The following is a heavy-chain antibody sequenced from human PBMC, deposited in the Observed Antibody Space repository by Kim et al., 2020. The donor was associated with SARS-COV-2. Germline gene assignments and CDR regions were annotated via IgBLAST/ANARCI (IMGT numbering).Heavy chain of an antibody. D-gene: IGHD3-3*01. Sequence: GGSLRLSCIGSGFVFSDAWMYWVRQTPAKGLECVARIRSQVDQIEGGSTDYAESVKGRFTISRDDSKNTLFLQMNSLKTEDTAIYYCTFGDPDRFLEWSHDYWGQGTLVTVS. CDR1: GFVFSDAW. V-gene: IGHV3-15*05. CDR2: IRSQVDQIEGGST. J-gene: IGHJ4*02. CDR3: TFGDPDRFLEWSHDY.